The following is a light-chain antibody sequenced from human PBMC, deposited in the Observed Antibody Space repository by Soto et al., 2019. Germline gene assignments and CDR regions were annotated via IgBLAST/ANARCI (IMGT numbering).Light chain of an antibody. J-gene: IGKJ2*01. CDR2: GAS. CDR3: QHNNNWPQGYT. Sequence: EIVMTQSPATLSVSPGERATLSCRASQSVSSNLAWYQQKPGQAPRLLIYGASTRATGIPARFSGSGSGTEFTLTISNLQSEDFPVYYCQHNNNWPQGYTFGQRTKLEIK. CDR1: QSVSSN. V-gene: IGKV3-15*01.